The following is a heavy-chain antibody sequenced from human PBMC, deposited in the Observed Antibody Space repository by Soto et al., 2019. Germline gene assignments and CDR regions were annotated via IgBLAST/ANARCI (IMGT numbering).Heavy chain of an antibody. CDR3: AKRRGGGGHFDY. Sequence: DVQLLESGGGLVQPEGSLRLSCAASGFTFSSYAMGWVRQGPGKGLEWVAVVSIGGSTHYADSVRGRFTISRDNSKNTLSLHMNSLTAEDTAVYFCAKRRGGGGHFDYWGQGALVNVSS. V-gene: IGHV3-23*01. CDR2: VSIGGST. D-gene: IGHD2-15*01. J-gene: IGHJ4*02. CDR1: GFTFSSYA.